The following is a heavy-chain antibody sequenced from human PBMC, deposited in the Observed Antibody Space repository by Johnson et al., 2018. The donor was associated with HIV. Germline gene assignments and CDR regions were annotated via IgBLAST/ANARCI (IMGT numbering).Heavy chain of an antibody. CDR3: TRVSFGEGAFDI. CDR1: GFTFSDHY. D-gene: IGHD3-10*01. Sequence: MLLVESGGGLVQPGGSLRLSCAASGFTFSDHYMDWVRQAPGKGLEWVGRSRNKANSYTTEYAASVKGRFTISRDDSKNSLYLQMNSLKTEDTAVYYCTRVSFGEGAFDIWCHGTMVTVSS. J-gene: IGHJ3*02. V-gene: IGHV3-72*01. CDR2: SRNKANSYTT.